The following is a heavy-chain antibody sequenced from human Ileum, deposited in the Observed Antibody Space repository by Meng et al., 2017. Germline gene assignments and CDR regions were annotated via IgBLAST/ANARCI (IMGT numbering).Heavy chain of an antibody. D-gene: IGHD1-1*01. CDR2: ISSSSSYI. V-gene: IGHV3-21*01. CDR3: ARERQDNRWFDP. Sequence: EVQLVESGGDLVKPGGSLRCSCAASGFTFSSYSMNWVRQAPGKGLEWVSSISSSSSYIYYADSLKGRFTISRDNDKNSLYLQMNSLRAEDTAVYYCARERQDNRWFDPWGQGTLVTVSS. CDR1: GFTFSSYS. J-gene: IGHJ5*02.